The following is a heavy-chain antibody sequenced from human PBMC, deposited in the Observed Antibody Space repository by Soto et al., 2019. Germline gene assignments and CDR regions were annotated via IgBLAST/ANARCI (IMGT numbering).Heavy chain of an antibody. J-gene: IGHJ5*02. D-gene: IGHD2-21*02. V-gene: IGHV3-48*02. CDR2: ISSSCSTI. CDR1: GFTFSSYS. Sequence: PGGSLRLSCAASGFTFSSYSMNWVRQAPGKGLEWVSYISSSCSTIYYADSVKGRFTISRDNAKNSLYLQMNSLRDEDTAVYYSARDPYCGGDCYQINWFDPWGQGTLVTVSS. CDR3: ARDPYCGGDCYQINWFDP.